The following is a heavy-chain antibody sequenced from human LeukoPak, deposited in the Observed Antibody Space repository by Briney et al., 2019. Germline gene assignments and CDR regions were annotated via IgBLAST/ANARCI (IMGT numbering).Heavy chain of an antibody. D-gene: IGHD5-24*01. J-gene: IGHJ4*02. CDR3: ARGRWLQPWGYFDY. CDR2: IIPIFGTA. V-gene: IGHV1-69*05. CDR1: GGTFSSYA. Sequence: SVKVSCKASGGTFSSYAISWVRQAPGPGLEWMGGIIPIFGTANYAQKFQGRVTITTDESTSTAYMELSSLRSEDTAVYYCARGRWLQPWGYFDYWGQGTLVTVSS.